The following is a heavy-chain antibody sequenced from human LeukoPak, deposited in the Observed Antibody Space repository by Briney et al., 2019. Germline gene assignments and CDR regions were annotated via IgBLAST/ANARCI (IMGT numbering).Heavy chain of an antibody. V-gene: IGHV1-2*06. CDR2: INPNSGGT. CDR3: ARGLKGVLSGVVIY. CDR1: GYTFTGYY. D-gene: IGHD3-3*01. J-gene: IGHJ4*02. Sequence: ASVKVSCKASGYTFTGYYMHWVRQAPGQGLEWMGRINPNSGGTNYAQKFQGRVTMTRDTSISTAHMELSRLRSDDTAVYYCARGLKGVLSGVVIYWGQGTLVTVSS.